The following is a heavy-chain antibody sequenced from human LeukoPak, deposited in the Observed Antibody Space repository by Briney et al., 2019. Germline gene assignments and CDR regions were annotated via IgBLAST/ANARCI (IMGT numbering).Heavy chain of an antibody. J-gene: IGHJ5*02. CDR3: ARTGRFGVASWFDP. V-gene: IGHV4-39*01. Sequence: PSETLSLTRTVSGVSITSSSYYWAWIRQSPGKGLEWIGSIYYSGSTYLNPSLKTRVTMSVDTSENQFSLKLTSVTAADTAVYYCARTGRFGVASWFDPWGQGTLITVSP. D-gene: IGHD3-3*01. CDR1: GVSITSSSYY. CDR2: IYYSGST.